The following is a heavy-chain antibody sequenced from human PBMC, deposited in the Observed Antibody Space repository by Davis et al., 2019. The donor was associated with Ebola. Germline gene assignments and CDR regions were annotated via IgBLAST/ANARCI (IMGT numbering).Heavy chain of an antibody. CDR1: GYTFTGYY. J-gene: IGHJ6*02. CDR3: TYTYSSGEDV. V-gene: IGHV3-73*01. D-gene: IGHD6-25*01. CDR2: IRSKANSYAT. Sequence: KVSCKASGYTFTGYYMHWVRQASGKGLEWVGRIRSKANSYATAYAASVKGRFTISRDDSKNTAYLQMNSLRTEDTAVYYCTYTYSSGEDVWGQGTTVTVSS.